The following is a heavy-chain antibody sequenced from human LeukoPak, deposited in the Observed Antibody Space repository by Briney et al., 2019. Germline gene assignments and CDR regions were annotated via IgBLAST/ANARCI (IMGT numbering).Heavy chain of an antibody. CDR1: GGSISSGGYY. Sequence: SQTLSLTCTVSGGSISSGGYYWSWIRQPPGKGLEWIGYIYHSGSTYYNPSLKSRVTISVDRSKNQFSLKLSSVTAADTAVYYCARVRPGLSGHCSSTSCSRDYYNYMDVWGKGTTVTVSS. CDR3: ARVRPGLSGHCSSTSCSRDYYNYMDV. CDR2: IYHSGST. D-gene: IGHD2-2*01. J-gene: IGHJ6*03. V-gene: IGHV4-30-2*01.